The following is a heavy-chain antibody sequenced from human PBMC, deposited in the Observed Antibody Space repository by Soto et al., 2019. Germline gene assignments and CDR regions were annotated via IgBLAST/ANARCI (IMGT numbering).Heavy chain of an antibody. V-gene: IGHV4-61*01. CDR1: GGSVSGGSYY. J-gene: IGHJ6*02. CDR3: TTDVDFGEADV. Sequence: QVQLQESGPGGVKPSETLSLTCTVSGGSVSGGSYYWNWIRQPPGKGLEWIGYIYFSGSTNYTPSRKSRVTMSTDTSKNQSSLKLSSVTAADTAVYFCTTDVDFGEADVWGQGTTVTVPS. D-gene: IGHD4-17*01. CDR2: IYFSGST.